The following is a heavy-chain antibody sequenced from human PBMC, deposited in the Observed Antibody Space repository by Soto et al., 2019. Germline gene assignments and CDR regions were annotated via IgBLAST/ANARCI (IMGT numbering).Heavy chain of an antibody. Sequence: GGSLRLSCAASGFTFSDFYMTWIRQAPGKGLEWVSYISSSGGTMDYADSVKGRFTISRDNAKNSLYLQMNSLRAEDTAVYYCTREQWYRFDSWGQGTLVTVSS. D-gene: IGHD2-15*01. CDR3: TREQWYRFDS. CDR1: GFTFSDFY. CDR2: ISSSGGTM. J-gene: IGHJ4*02. V-gene: IGHV3-11*01.